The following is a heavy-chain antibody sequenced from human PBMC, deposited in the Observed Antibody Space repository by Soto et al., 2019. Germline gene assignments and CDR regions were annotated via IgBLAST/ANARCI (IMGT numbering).Heavy chain of an antibody. V-gene: IGHV3-53*01. J-gene: IGHJ6*02. CDR1: GFTVSSNY. CDR3: ERDARGSYGMDV. D-gene: IGHD1-26*01. CDR2: IYSGGST. Sequence: GGSLRLSCAASGFTVSSNYMSWVRQAPGKGLEWVSVIYSGGSTYYADSVKGRFTISRDNSKNTLYLQMNSLRAEDTAVYYCERDARGSYGMDVWGQGTTVTVSS.